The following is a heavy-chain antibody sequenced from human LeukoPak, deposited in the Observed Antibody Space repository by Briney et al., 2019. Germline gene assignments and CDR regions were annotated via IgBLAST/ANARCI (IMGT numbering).Heavy chain of an antibody. CDR3: AKPAFNGVWPFDP. D-gene: IGHD2-8*01. CDR1: GFTVSSNY. V-gene: IGHV3-23*01. CDR2: ISGSGGST. J-gene: IGHJ5*02. Sequence: GGSLRLSCAASGFTVSSNYMSWVRQAPGKGLEWVSAISGSGGSTYYADSVKGRFTISRDNSKNTLYLQMNSLRAEDTAVYYCAKPAFNGVWPFDPWGQGTLVTVSS.